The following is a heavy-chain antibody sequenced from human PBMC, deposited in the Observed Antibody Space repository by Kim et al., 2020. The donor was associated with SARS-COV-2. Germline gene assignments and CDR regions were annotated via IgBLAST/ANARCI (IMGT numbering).Heavy chain of an antibody. CDR3: ARSGRAIAAAEYYYYYGMDV. J-gene: IGHJ6*02. V-gene: IGHV3-21*01. Sequence: GGSLRLSCAASGFTFNTYSMNWVRQTPGKGLEWVSSISSSSSYIYYADSVKGRFTISRDNAKNSLYLQMNSLRAEDTAVYYCARSGRAIAAAEYYYYYGMDVWGQGTTVTVSS. CDR2: ISSSSSYI. CDR1: GFTFNTYS. D-gene: IGHD6-13*01.